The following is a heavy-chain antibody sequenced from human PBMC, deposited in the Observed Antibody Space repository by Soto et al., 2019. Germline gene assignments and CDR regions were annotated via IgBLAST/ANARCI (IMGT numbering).Heavy chain of an antibody. V-gene: IGHV4-31*03. CDR2: IYYSGST. CDR3: AREVVETATRGLGSAFDI. Sequence: TLSLTCTVSGGSISSGGYYWSWIRQHPGKGLEWIGYIYYSGSTYYNPSLKSRVTISVDTSKNQFSLKLSSVTAADTAVYYCAREVVETATRGLGSAFDIWGQGTMVTVSS. J-gene: IGHJ3*02. D-gene: IGHD6-25*01. CDR1: GGSISSGGYY.